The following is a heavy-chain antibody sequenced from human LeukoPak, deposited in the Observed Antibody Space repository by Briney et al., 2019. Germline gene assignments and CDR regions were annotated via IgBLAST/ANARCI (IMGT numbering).Heavy chain of an antibody. CDR1: GGSISSSSYY. J-gene: IGHJ4*02. CDR2: IYYSGST. V-gene: IGHV4-39*07. D-gene: IGHD3-10*01. CDR3: ARVFRSIGPRPGRNRYYFDY. Sequence: SETLSPTCTVSGGSISSSSYYWGWIRQPPGKGLEWIGSIYYSGSTYYNPSLKSRVTISVDTSKNQFSLKLSSVTAADTAVYYCARVFRSIGPRPGRNRYYFDYWGQGTLVTVSS.